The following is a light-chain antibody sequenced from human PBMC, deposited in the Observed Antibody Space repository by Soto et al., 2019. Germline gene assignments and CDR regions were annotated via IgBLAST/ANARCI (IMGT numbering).Light chain of an antibody. J-gene: IGLJ2*01. V-gene: IGLV2-23*01. CDR2: EGS. CDR3: CSYAGSSTS. Sequence: QSALTQPASVSGSPGQSITISCTGTSSDVGSYNHVSWYQQHPGKAPKLMIYEGSKRPSGVSNRFSGSKSGNTASLTISGLQAEDEADYYCCSYAGSSTSFGGGTKLTVL. CDR1: SSDVGSYNH.